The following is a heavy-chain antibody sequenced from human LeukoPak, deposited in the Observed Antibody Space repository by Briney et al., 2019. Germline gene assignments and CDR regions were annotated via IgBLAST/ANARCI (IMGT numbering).Heavy chain of an antibody. CDR1: GGSFSGYF. CDR2: INHSGST. V-gene: IGHV4-34*01. CDR3: ARGAARKKTYYYDSSGPHDAFDI. Sequence: PSETLSLTCAVYGGSFSGYFWSWIRQPPGMGLEWIGEINHSGSTNYNSSLKSRVTISVDTSKNQFSLKVSSVTAADTAVYYCARGAARKKTYYYDSSGPHDAFDIWGQGTMVTVSS. J-gene: IGHJ3*02. D-gene: IGHD3-22*01.